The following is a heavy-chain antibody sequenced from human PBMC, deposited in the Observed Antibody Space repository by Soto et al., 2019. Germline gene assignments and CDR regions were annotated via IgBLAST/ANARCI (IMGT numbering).Heavy chain of an antibody. D-gene: IGHD4-17*01. CDR2: ISYDGSNK. CDR1: GFTFNSYA. Sequence: ESGGGVVQPGRSLRLSCAASGFTFNSYAMHWVRQAPGKGLEWVAVISYDGSNKYYADSVKGRFTISRDNSKNTLYLQMNSLRAEDTAVYYCARDDYGGNYYYGMDVWGQGTTVTVSS. V-gene: IGHV3-30-3*01. CDR3: ARDDYGGNYYYGMDV. J-gene: IGHJ6*02.